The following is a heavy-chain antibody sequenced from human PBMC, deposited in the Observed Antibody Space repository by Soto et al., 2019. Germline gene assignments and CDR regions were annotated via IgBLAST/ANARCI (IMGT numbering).Heavy chain of an antibody. J-gene: IGHJ4*02. D-gene: IGHD3-16*01. Sequence: QVQLVQSGAEVKKPGSSVKVSCKASGGTFSRYTISWVRQAPGQGLEWMGGIILIFGAAKYAQKFQDRVPVTPEGATSTAYMELSSVRSEVTAVYYCAKDAIGNSMAYWGQGTLVTVSS. V-gene: IGHV1-69*01. CDR1: GGTFSRYT. CDR3: AKDAIGNSMAY. CDR2: IILIFGAA.